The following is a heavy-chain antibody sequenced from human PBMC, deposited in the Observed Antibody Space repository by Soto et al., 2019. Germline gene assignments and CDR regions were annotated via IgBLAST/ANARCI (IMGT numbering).Heavy chain of an antibody. Sequence: QVQLVQSAAEVKKLGSSVKVSCKASGGTFSSYAIGWVRQAPGQGLEWMGGIIPIFGTANYAQKFQGRVTITADESTSTAYMELSSLRSEDTAVYYCAQAAAEYYFDYWGQGTLVTVSS. J-gene: IGHJ4*02. CDR1: GGTFSSYA. D-gene: IGHD6-13*01. CDR3: AQAAAEYYFDY. V-gene: IGHV1-69*12. CDR2: IIPIFGTA.